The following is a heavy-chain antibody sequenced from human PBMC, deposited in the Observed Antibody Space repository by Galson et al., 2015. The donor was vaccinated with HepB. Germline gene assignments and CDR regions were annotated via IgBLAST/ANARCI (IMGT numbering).Heavy chain of an antibody. CDR3: ARDRTPPMVRGVTSTPDY. Sequence: SLRLSCAASGFTFSSYAMHWVRQAPGKGLEWVAVISYDGSNKYYADSVKGRFTISRDNSKNTLYLQMNSLRAEDTAVYYCARDRTPPMVRGVTSTPDYWGQGTLVTVSS. J-gene: IGHJ4*02. V-gene: IGHV3-30*04. CDR2: ISYDGSNK. D-gene: IGHD3-10*01. CDR1: GFTFSSYA.